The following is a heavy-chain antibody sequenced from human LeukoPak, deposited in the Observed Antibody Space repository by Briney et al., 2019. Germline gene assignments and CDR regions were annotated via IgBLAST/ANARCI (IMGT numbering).Heavy chain of an antibody. Sequence: LVKVSCKASGGTFNSYAISWVRQAPGQGLEWMGGIIPIFGTVNYAQKVQGRVTITTDESTTTAYMELSSLRSEDTAVYYCARAKDYGDLPFDYWGQGTLVTVSS. V-gene: IGHV1-69*05. CDR1: GGTFNSYA. D-gene: IGHD4-17*01. J-gene: IGHJ4*02. CDR3: ARAKDYGDLPFDY. CDR2: IIPIFGTV.